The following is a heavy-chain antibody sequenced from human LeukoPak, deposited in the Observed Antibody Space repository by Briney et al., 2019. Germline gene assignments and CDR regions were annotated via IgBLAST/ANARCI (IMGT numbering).Heavy chain of an antibody. J-gene: IGHJ4*01. Sequence: SETLSLTCTVSGGSISSYYWSWIRQPPGKGLEWIGYIYYSGSTNYNPSLKSRVTISVDTSKNQFSLKLSSVTAADAAVYYCARHGSGWYVDYWGQEPWSPSPQ. CDR2: IYYSGST. CDR1: GGSISSYY. CDR3: ARHGSGWYVDY. V-gene: IGHV4-59*08. D-gene: IGHD6-19*01.